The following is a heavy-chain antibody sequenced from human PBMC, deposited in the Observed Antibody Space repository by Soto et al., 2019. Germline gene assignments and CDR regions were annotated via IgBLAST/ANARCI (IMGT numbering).Heavy chain of an antibody. Sequence: SETLSLTCTVSGGSISSSSYYWGWIRQPPGKGLEWIGSIYYSGSTYYNPSLKSRVTISVDTSKNQFSLKLSSVTAADTAVYYCAGHQWLKYDAFDIWGQRTMVTVSS. D-gene: IGHD6-19*01. CDR1: GGSISSSSYY. CDR2: IYYSGST. J-gene: IGHJ3*02. CDR3: AGHQWLKYDAFDI. V-gene: IGHV4-39*01.